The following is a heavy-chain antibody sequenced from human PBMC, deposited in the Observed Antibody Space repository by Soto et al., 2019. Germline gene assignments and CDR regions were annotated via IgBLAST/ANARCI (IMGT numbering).Heavy chain of an antibody. V-gene: IGHV5-51*01. CDR3: ERSTGYCSGGSCSTDYYYYYGRDG. CDR2: IYPGDSDT. J-gene: IGHJ6*02. Sequence: LGESLKISCKGSGYSFTSYWIGWVRQMPGKGLEWMGIIYPGDSDTRYSPSFQGQVTISADKSISTAYLQWSSLKASDTAMYYCERSTGYCSGGSCSTDYYYYYGRDGWGQGTTVTV. D-gene: IGHD2-15*01. CDR1: GYSFTSYW.